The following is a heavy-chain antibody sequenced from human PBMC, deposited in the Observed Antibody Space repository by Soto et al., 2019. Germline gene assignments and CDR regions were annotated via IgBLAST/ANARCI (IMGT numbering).Heavy chain of an antibody. V-gene: IGHV3-15*07. Sequence: EVQLVETGGGLVKPGGSLRLSCAASGFTFNNAWMIWVRQAPRKGLEWVGRIKGKPDGGTADYAAPVKGRFTISRDDSKNTLYLQMDSLMTEDTAVYYCATDRVLSPPTGWSSYWGQGTLVTVSS. D-gene: IGHD6-19*01. CDR3: ATDRVLSPPTGWSSY. CDR2: IKGKPDGGTA. CDR1: GFTFNNAW. J-gene: IGHJ4*02.